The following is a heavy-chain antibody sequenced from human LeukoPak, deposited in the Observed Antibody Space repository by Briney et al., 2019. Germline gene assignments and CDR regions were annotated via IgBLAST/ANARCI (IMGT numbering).Heavy chain of an antibody. Sequence: GGSLRLSCAASGFTFSSYSMNWVRQAPGKGLEWVSGISWNGGASGYAASVKGRFTISRDNAKNSLYLQMNSLRAEDTALYYCARASSWYPNWGQGTLVTVSS. D-gene: IGHD6-13*01. CDR1: GFTFSSYS. CDR3: ARASSWYPN. J-gene: IGHJ4*02. CDR2: ISWNGGAS. V-gene: IGHV3-20*04.